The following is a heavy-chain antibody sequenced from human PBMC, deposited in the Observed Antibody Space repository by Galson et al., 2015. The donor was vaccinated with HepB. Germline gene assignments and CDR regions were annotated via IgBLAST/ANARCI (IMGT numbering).Heavy chain of an antibody. CDR1: RFSFSNSG. J-gene: IGHJ4*02. CDR3: AREPRGYSGYERGSAFDY. Sequence: SLRLSCAASRFSFSNSGIHWVRQGPGKGLEWVSFISSPGTNRYYADSVKGRFTISRDSSTNSVYLQMNSLRAEDTAVYYCAREPRGYSGYERGSAFDYWGQGTLVTVSS. V-gene: IGHV3-30*12. CDR2: ISSPGTNR. D-gene: IGHD5-12*01.